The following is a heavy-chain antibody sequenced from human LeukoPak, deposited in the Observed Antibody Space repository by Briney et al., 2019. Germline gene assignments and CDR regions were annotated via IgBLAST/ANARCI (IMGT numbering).Heavy chain of an antibody. Sequence: GGSLRLSCVASGFTFSSHGMHWVHQAPGKGLEWVAFIRYDGSNKDYADSVKGRFTISRDNSKNTLYLQMNSLRAEDTAVYYCAKGDSGYCSSTSCYHDYWGQGTLVTVSS. CDR3: AKGDSGYCSSTSCYHDY. CDR2: IRYDGSNK. V-gene: IGHV3-30*02. D-gene: IGHD2-2*01. J-gene: IGHJ4*02. CDR1: GFTFSSHG.